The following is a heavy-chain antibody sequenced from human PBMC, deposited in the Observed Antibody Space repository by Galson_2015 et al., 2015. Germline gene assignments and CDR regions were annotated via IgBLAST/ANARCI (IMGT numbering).Heavy chain of an antibody. CDR1: GGSISSSNW. CDR3: ARDGNSSSWYYAFDI. Sequence: ETLSLTCAVSGGSISSSNWWSWVRQPPGKGLEWIGEIYHSGSTNYNPSLKSRVTISVDKSKNQFSLKLSSVTAADTAVYYCARDGNSSSWYYAFDIWGQGTMVTVSS. V-gene: IGHV4-4*02. D-gene: IGHD6-13*01. CDR2: IYHSGST. J-gene: IGHJ3*02.